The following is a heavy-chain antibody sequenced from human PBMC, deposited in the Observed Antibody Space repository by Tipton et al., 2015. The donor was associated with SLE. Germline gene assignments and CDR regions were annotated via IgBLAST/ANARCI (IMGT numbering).Heavy chain of an antibody. CDR1: GGSISSKY. CDR3: AGDYDSGSYRFDF. CDR2: IYYRGST. D-gene: IGHD3-10*01. V-gene: IGHV4-59*01. Sequence: TLSLTCSVSGGSISSKYWSWIRQAPGKGLEWIGYIYYRGSTIYNPSLKSRVTISVDTSKNQFSLKLNSVTAADTAVYYCAGDYDSGSYRFDFWGQGTLVTVSS. J-gene: IGHJ4*02.